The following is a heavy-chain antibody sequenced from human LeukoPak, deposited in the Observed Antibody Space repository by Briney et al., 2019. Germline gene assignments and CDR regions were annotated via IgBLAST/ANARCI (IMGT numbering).Heavy chain of an antibody. CDR2: IYPSDCDT. D-gene: IGHD2-8*02. CDR3: ARSSVVYAHFDY. Sequence: GESLKISCKGSGYSFTSYWIGWVRQMPGKGLEWMGIIYPSDCDTRYSPSFQGQVTISADKSISTAYLQWSSLKASDTAMYYCARSSVVYAHFDYWGQGTLSPSPQ. V-gene: IGHV5-51*01. J-gene: IGHJ4*02. CDR1: GYSFTSYW.